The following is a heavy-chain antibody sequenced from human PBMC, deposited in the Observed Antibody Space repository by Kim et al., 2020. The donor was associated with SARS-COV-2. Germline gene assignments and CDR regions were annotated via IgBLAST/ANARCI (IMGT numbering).Heavy chain of an antibody. D-gene: IGHD3-22*01. J-gene: IGHJ4*02. Sequence: GGSLRLSCSASGFTFSSYAMHWVRQAPGKGLEYVSAISSNGGSTYYADSVKGRFTISRDNSKNTLYLQMSSLRAEDTAVYYCVNRLGSEDYYDSSAFPPGFDYWGQGNLVTVSS. CDR1: GFTFSSYA. V-gene: IGHV3-64D*09. CDR2: ISSNGGST. CDR3: VNRLGSEDYYDSSAFPPGFDY.